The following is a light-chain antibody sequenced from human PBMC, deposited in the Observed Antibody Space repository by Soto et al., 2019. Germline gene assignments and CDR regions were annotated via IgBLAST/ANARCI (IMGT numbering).Light chain of an antibody. CDR1: QSVSSSY. V-gene: IGKV3-20*01. J-gene: IGKJ5*01. CDR3: QQYGSSPPVT. Sequence: EIVLTQSPATLSLSPGERATLSCRASQSVSSSYLAWYQQKPGQAPRLLIYGASGKATGIPDRFSGSGSGTDFPPTISRLEPEDFAVYYCQQYGSSPPVTFGQGTRLEIK. CDR2: GAS.